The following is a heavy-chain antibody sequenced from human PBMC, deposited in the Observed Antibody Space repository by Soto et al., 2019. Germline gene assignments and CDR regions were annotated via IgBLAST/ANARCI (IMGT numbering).Heavy chain of an antibody. CDR3: AKDRYQYYYDSSGYCPQD. Sequence: PGGSLRLSCAASGFTFSSYGIHWVRQAPGKGLEWVAVISYDGSNKYYADSVKGRFTISRDNSKNTLYLQMNSLRAEDTAVYYCAKDRYQYYYDSSGYCPQDWGQGTLVTVSS. J-gene: IGHJ4*02. CDR1: GFTFSSYG. D-gene: IGHD3-22*01. V-gene: IGHV3-30*18. CDR2: ISYDGSNK.